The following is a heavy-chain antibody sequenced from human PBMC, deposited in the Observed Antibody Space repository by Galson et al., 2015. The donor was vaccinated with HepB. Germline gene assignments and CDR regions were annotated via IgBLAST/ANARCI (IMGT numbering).Heavy chain of an antibody. CDR3: ARDQGDGYNSMDY. CDR2: IIPILGIA. V-gene: IGHV1-69*04. Sequence: SVKVSCKASGGTFSSYTISWVRQAPGQGLEWMGRIIPILGIANYAQKFQGRVTITADKSTSTAYMELSSLRSEDTAVYYCARDQGDGYNSMDYWGQGTLVTVSS. D-gene: IGHD5-24*01. J-gene: IGHJ4*02. CDR1: GGTFSSYT.